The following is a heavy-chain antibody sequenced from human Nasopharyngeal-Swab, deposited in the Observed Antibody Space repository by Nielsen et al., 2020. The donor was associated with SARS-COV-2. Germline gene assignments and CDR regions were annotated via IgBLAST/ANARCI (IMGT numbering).Heavy chain of an antibody. Sequence: PGKGLEWIGSIYYSGSTYYNPSLKSRVTISVDTSKDQFSLKLSSVTAADTAVYYCARRRGVYSYGHDYWGQGTLGTVSS. J-gene: IGHJ4*02. CDR2: IYYSGST. V-gene: IGHV4-39*01. D-gene: IGHD5-18*01. CDR3: ARRRGVYSYGHDY.